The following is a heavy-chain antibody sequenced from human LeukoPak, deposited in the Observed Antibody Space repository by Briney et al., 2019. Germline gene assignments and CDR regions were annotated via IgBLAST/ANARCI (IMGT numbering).Heavy chain of an antibody. V-gene: IGHV3-48*01. Sequence: GGSLRLSCAASGFTFSSYSMNWVRQAPGKGLEWVSYISSSSTIYYADSVKGRFTISRDNAKNSLCLQMNSLRAEDTAVYYCARETSARGVSTHWGQGTLVTVSS. CDR3: ARETSARGVSTH. J-gene: IGHJ4*02. CDR2: ISSSSTI. D-gene: IGHD3-10*01. CDR1: GFTFSSYS.